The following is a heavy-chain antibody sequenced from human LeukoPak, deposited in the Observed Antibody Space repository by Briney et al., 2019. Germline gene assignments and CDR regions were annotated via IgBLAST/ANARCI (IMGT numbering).Heavy chain of an antibody. D-gene: IGHD2-2*01. CDR1: GFTFSSYA. J-gene: IGHJ4*02. Sequence: GGSLRLSCAASGFTFSSYAMSWVRQAPGKGLEWVSAISGSGGSTYYADSVKGRFTISRDNSKNTLYLQMNSLRAEDTAVYYCAKALRLPRIIVVVPAAIPFFDYWGQGTLVTVSS. CDR3: AKALRLPRIIVVVPAAIPFFDY. CDR2: ISGSGGST. V-gene: IGHV3-23*01.